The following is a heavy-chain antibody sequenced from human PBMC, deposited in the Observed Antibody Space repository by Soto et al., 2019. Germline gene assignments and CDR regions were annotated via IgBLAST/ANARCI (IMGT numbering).Heavy chain of an antibody. Sequence: QVQLQESGPGLVKPSETLSLTCTVSGGSISSYYWTWIRQPPGKGLEWIGFLYNSGSTHYNPSLKRRVPISVDTSKNQFSLKLRSVTAADTAVYYCASMGYHYGSGSYPLDYWGQGTLVTVSS. D-gene: IGHD3-10*01. J-gene: IGHJ4*02. CDR2: LYNSGST. CDR1: GGSISSYY. V-gene: IGHV4-59*08. CDR3: ASMGYHYGSGSYPLDY.